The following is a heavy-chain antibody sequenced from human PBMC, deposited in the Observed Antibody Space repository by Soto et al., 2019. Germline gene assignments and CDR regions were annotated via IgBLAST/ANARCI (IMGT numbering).Heavy chain of an antibody. CDR3: ARAGCDGGSCYTLVGLRYGMDV. CDR2: ISYDGNNK. J-gene: IGHJ6*02. V-gene: IGHV3-30-3*01. Sequence: QVQLVESGGGVVQPGRSLRLSCAASGFTFSSYAMYWVRQAPGKGLEWVAVISYDGNNKYYADSVKGRFTISRDNSKNTRYLQMNSLGAEATAVYYCARAGCDGGSCYTLVGLRYGMDVWGQGTTVTVSS. D-gene: IGHD2-15*01. CDR1: GFTFSSYA.